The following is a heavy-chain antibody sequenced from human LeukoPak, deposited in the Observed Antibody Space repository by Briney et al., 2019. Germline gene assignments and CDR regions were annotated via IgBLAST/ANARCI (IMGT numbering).Heavy chain of an antibody. Sequence: SETLSLTCTVSGGPISSGDYSWGWIRQPPGMGPEWIGSINYRGTTYYNPSLQSRVAISVDTSKNQFSLQLASVTATDTAVYYCARVSRDSGNYYTFLDYWGQGTLVTVSS. J-gene: IGHJ4*02. CDR1: GGPISSGDYS. V-gene: IGHV4-39*07. D-gene: IGHD1-26*01. CDR3: ARVSRDSGNYYTFLDY. CDR2: INYRGTT.